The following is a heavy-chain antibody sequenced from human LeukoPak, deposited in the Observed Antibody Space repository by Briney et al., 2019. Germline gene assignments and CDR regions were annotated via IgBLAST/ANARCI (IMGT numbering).Heavy chain of an antibody. D-gene: IGHD5-12*01. CDR2: ISSSSSYI. J-gene: IGHJ6*04. CDR1: GFTFSSYS. CDR3: ARVLRPPSGIVATIGAYYYYGMDV. Sequence: GGSLRLSCAASGFTFSSYSMNWVRQAPGKGLEWVSSISSSSSYIYYADSVKGRFTISRDNAKNSLYLQMNSLRAEDTAVYYCARVLRPPSGIVATIGAYYYYGMDVWGKGTTVTVSS. V-gene: IGHV3-21*01.